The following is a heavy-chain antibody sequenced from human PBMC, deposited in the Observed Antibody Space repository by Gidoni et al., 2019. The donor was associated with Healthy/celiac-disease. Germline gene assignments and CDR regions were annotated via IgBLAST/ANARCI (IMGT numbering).Heavy chain of an antibody. V-gene: IGHV1-2*02. CDR2: INPNSGGT. CDR1: GYTFTGYY. Sequence: QVQLVQSGAAVKKPGASVQVSCKASGYTFTGYYMHWVRQAPGQGLEWMGWINPNSGGTNYAQKFQGRVTMTRDTSISTAYMELSRLRSDDTAVYYCARDAEDYSNPGYYFDYWGQGTLVTVSS. J-gene: IGHJ4*02. D-gene: IGHD4-4*01. CDR3: ARDAEDYSNPGYYFDY.